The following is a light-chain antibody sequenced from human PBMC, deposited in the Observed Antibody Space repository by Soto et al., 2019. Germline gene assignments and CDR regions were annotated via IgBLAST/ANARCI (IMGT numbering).Light chain of an antibody. CDR3: QQYNNWPCT. CDR2: GAS. J-gene: IGKJ2*02. Sequence: DTVMTQSPATLSVSPGERATLSCRASQSVSSSLAWYQQKHGQAPRLLIAGASTRATGVPARFSGSVSGTEFTLTISSLQSEDFAVYYFQQYNNWPCTVGQGTKLEIK. CDR1: QSVSSS. V-gene: IGKV3-15*01.